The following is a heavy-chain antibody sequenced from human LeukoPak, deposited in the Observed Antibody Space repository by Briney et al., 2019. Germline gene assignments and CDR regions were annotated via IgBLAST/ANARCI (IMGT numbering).Heavy chain of an antibody. Sequence: ASVKVSCKASGYTFTSYYMHWVRQAPGQGLERMGIINPSGGSTSYAQKFQGRVTMTRDTSTSTVYMELSNLRSEDTAVYYCASGRSDYYDSSGSNEYFQHWGQGTLVTVSS. CDR1: GYTFTSYY. J-gene: IGHJ1*01. CDR3: ASGRSDYYDSSGSNEYFQH. CDR2: INPSGGST. V-gene: IGHV1-46*01. D-gene: IGHD3-22*01.